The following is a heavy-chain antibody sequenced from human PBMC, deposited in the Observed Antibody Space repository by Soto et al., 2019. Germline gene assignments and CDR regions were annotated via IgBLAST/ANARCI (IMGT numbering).Heavy chain of an antibody. D-gene: IGHD5-12*01. Sequence: SETLSLTCTVSGGSISSSNYYWNWIRQPPGKGLEWIGSIFHSGTTYYNPSLKSRVTVSVDTSNNQFSLKLNSVTAADTAVYYCATCETLVATETFDYWGQGTLVTVSS. CDR1: GGSISSSNYY. J-gene: IGHJ4*02. CDR2: IFHSGTT. V-gene: IGHV4-39*01. CDR3: ATCETLVATETFDY.